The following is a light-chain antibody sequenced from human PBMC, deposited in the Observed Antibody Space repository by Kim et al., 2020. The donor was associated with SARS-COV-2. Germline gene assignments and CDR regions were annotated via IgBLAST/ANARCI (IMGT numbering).Light chain of an antibody. CDR1: SSDFGAYNY. V-gene: IGLV2-8*01. J-gene: IGLJ2*01. Sequence: GQSVAISCPGTSSDFGAYNYVSWYQQHPGKAPKLMIYELDKRPSGVPDRFSGSKSGNTASLTVSGLQAEDEADYYCSSYAGTNNVLFGGGTQLTVL. CDR3: SSYAGTNNVL. CDR2: ELD.